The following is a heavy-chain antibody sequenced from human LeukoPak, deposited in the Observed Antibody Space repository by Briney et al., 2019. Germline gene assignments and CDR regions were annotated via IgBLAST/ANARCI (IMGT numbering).Heavy chain of an antibody. CDR2: IYYSGST. D-gene: IGHD4-17*01. Sequence: SETLSLTCTVSGGSISSSSYYWGWIRQPPGKGLEWIVSIYYSGSTYYNPSLKSRVTVSVDTSKNQFSLKLSSVTAADTAVYYCARQRGYGDYWFDPWGQGTLVTVSS. V-gene: IGHV4-39*01. CDR1: GGSISSSSYY. CDR3: ARQRGYGDYWFDP. J-gene: IGHJ5*02.